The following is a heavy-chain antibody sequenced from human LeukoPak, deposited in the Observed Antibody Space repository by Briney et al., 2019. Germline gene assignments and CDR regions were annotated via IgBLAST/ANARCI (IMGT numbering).Heavy chain of an antibody. CDR1: GLTFSSYS. Sequence: AGGSLRLSCVVSGLTFSSYSMTWVRQAPGKGLEWVSGISASGGETWYPDSVKGRFTISRDNSKNTLFLQMNSLRVKDTAIYYCAKDAAGPEYWGQGTLVTVSS. CDR3: AKDAAGPEY. V-gene: IGHV3-23*01. D-gene: IGHD6-13*01. CDR2: ISASGGET. J-gene: IGHJ4*02.